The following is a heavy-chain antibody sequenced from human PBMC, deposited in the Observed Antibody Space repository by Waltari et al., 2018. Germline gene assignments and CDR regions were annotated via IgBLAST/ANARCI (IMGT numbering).Heavy chain of an antibody. Sequence: QVQLQQWGAGLLKPSETLSLTSAVYGGSFSGYCWSWTRQPPGEGLDWIGEINQSGSTNYNPSLKSRVTISVDTSKNQFSLKLSSVTAADTAVYYCARRTPTRIMIVVVKGGYYFDYWGQGTLVTVSS. V-gene: IGHV4-34*01. CDR1: GGSFSGYC. D-gene: IGHD3-22*01. J-gene: IGHJ4*02. CDR2: INQSGST. CDR3: ARRTPTRIMIVVVKGGYYFDY.